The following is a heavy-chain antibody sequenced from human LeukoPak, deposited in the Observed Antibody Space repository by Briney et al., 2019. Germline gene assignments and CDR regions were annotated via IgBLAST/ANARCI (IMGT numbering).Heavy chain of an antibody. Sequence: TGGSLRLSCAASGFTFSSYAMSWVRQAPGKGLEWVSAISGSGGSTYYADSVKGRFTISRDNSKNTLYLQMNSLRAEDTAVYYCANFIRAIVVVPAAICWGQGTLVTVSS. CDR1: GFTFSSYA. CDR2: ISGSGGST. J-gene: IGHJ4*02. CDR3: ANFIRAIVVVPAAIC. D-gene: IGHD2-2*01. V-gene: IGHV3-23*01.